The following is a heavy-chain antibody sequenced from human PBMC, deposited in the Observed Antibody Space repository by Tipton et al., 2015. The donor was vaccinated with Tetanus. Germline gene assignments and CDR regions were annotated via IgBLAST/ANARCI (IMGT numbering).Heavy chain of an antibody. CDR2: IYPDDSDT. J-gene: IGHJ4*02. V-gene: IGHV5-51*01. D-gene: IGHD5-18*01. CDR1: GYTFTTYW. CDR3: ARRAEYSYGLFDY. Sequence: QLVQSGAEVKKPGESLKISCKGSGYTFTTYWIGWVRQVPGKGLEWMGIIYPDDSDTRYSPSFHGQVTISADKSTTTAYLQWSGLKASDTAMYYCARRAEYSYGLFDYWGQGTLVTVSS.